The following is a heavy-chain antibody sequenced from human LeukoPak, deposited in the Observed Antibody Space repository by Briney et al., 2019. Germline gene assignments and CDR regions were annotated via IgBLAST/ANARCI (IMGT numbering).Heavy chain of an antibody. D-gene: IGHD1-26*01. V-gene: IGHV4-39*07. CDR2: MSYSGST. Sequence: SETLSLTCTVSGDSISSSSYYWDWIRQPPGKGLEWIGSMSYSGSTYYNPSLKSRVTISVDTSKNQFSLKLSSVTAADTAVYYCASGSYRPDAFDIWGQGTMVTVSS. CDR3: ASGSYRPDAFDI. J-gene: IGHJ3*02. CDR1: GDSISSSSYY.